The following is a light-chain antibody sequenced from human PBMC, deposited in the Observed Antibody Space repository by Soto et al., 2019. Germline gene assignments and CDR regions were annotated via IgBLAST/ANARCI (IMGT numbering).Light chain of an antibody. CDR2: GAS. CDR1: QSISCA. V-gene: IGKV3-15*01. J-gene: IGKJ1*01. Sequence: EIVMSQSASTLSVSPCGRATLSCRASQSISCALAWYQQKPGQAPRLLIYGASTRATTFPARFSGSGSGTDFTLTITRLEPEDFAVYYCQQYGSTPQTFAQGTKVDIK. CDR3: QQYGSTPQT.